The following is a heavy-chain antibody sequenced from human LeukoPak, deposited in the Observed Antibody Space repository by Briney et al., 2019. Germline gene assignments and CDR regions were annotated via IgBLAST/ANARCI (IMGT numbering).Heavy chain of an antibody. Sequence: PGGSLRLSCAASGFTFSSYAMSWVRQAPGKGLEWVSAITSGGNTYYADSVKGRFTISRDNSRGTLYLQMNSLRAEDTAVYYCAKVWFGELSHYFDYWGQGTLVTVSS. CDR3: AKVWFGELSHYFDY. V-gene: IGHV3-23*01. CDR2: ITSGGNT. CDR1: GFTFSSYA. J-gene: IGHJ4*02. D-gene: IGHD3-10*01.